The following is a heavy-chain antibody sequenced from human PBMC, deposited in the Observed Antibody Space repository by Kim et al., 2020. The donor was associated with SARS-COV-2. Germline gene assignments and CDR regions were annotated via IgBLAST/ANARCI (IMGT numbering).Heavy chain of an antibody. J-gene: IGHJ5*02. D-gene: IGHD3-9*01. CDR3: ARLDYDILTGYESGWFDP. Sequence: GESLKISCKGSGYSFTSYWIGWVRQMPGKGLEWMGIIYPGDSDTRYSPSFQGQVTISADKSISTAYLQWSSLKASDTAMYYCARLDYDILTGYESGWFDPWGQGTLVPVPS. V-gene: IGHV5-51*01. CDR1: GYSFTSYW. CDR2: IYPGDSDT.